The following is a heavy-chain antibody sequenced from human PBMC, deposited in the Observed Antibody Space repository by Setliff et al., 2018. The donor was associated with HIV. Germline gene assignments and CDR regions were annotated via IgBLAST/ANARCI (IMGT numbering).Heavy chain of an antibody. CDR3: ARGTSSTNWSPGYFQH. CDR1: GFTFSSNW. CDR2: IQQDGSEK. V-gene: IGHV3-7*03. J-gene: IGHJ1*01. Sequence: PGGSLRLSCVASGFTFSSNWLSWVRQAPGKWLEWVANIQQDGSEKYYVESVKGGCTITRDNAKNSLYRQVNNLRAEDTAVYYCARGTSSTNWSPGYFQHWGQGTPVTVSS. D-gene: IGHD6-13*01.